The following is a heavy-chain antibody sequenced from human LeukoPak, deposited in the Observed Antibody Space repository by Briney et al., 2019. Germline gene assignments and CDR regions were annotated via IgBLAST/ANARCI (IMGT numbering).Heavy chain of an antibody. V-gene: IGHV4-30-2*01. CDR3: ARDRIGYCSSTNCQGAFDI. D-gene: IGHD2-2*01. J-gene: IGHJ3*02. Sequence: SETLSLTCTVSGGSISGDGSYWSWIRQPPGKGLEWIGYIFHSGSSYYNPSLKSRVTISVDMSKNQVSLTLSSVTAADTAVYYCARDRIGYCSSTNCQGAFDIWGQGTMVTVSS. CDR1: GGSISGDGSY. CDR2: IFHSGSS.